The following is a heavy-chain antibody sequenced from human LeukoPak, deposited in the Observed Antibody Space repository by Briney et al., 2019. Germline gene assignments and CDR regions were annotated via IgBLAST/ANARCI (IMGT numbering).Heavy chain of an antibody. V-gene: IGHV3-21*01. CDR3: ARDYYDSSGYYGGAFDI. Sequence: VGSLRLSCAASGFTFSSYSMNWVRQAPGKGLEWVSSISSSSSYIYYADSVKGRFTISRDNAKNSLYLQMNSLRAEDTAVYYCARDYYDSSGYYGGAFDIWGQGTMDTVSS. J-gene: IGHJ3*02. CDR1: GFTFSSYS. CDR2: ISSSSSYI. D-gene: IGHD3-22*01.